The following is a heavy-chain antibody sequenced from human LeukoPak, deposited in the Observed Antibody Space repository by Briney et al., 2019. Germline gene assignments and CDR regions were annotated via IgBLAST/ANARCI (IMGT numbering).Heavy chain of an antibody. D-gene: IGHD2-15*01. CDR2: IDRDGTTK. J-gene: IGHJ5*02. CDR3: ARDGGYCEGITCPGDL. CDR1: GFTVCTYW. V-gene: IGHV3-7*03. Sequence: GGSLRLSCAASGFTVCTYWMSWVRQAQGMGLKWVANIDRDGTTKFYLDSLEGRFTISRDNAKNSLYLQGNSLRVEDTAVYYCARDGGYCEGITCPGDLWGQGALVAVSS.